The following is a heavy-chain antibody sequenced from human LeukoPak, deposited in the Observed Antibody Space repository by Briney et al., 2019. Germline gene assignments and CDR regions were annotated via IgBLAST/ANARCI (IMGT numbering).Heavy chain of an antibody. V-gene: IGHV4-34*01. CDR3: ARWKLWFGGYYFDY. CDR1: GGSFSGYY. CDR2: INHSGST. J-gene: IGHJ4*02. Sequence: ASETLSLTCAVYGGSFSGYYWSWIRQPPGKGLEWIGEINHSGSTNYNPSLKSRVTISVDTSKNQFSLKLSPVTAADTAVYYCARWKLWFGGYYFDYWGQGTLVTVSS. D-gene: IGHD3-10*01.